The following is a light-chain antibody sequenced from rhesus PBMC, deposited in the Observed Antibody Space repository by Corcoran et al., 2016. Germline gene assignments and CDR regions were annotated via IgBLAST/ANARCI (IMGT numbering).Light chain of an antibody. CDR1: QGISKY. J-gene: IGKJ3*01. CDR3: QQHNSYPFT. Sequence: DIQMTQSPSSLSASVGDTVTITCQASQGISKYLAWYQQKPGRAPKFLIYDASTLQSGVPSRFIGSGSGTVFSLTISSLQPEDFATYYCQQHNSYPFTFGPGTKLDI. CDR2: DAS. V-gene: IGKV1-25*01.